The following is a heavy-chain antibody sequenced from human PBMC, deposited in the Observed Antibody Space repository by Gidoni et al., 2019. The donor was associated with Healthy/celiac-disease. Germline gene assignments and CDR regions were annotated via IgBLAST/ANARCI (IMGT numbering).Heavy chain of an antibody. D-gene: IGHD3-16*01. CDR1: GFTFSSYA. J-gene: IGHJ4*02. Sequence: LQLVEAGGGVVQPGRSLRPSCAASGFTFSSYAMHWVRQAPGKGLEWVAVISYDGSNKYYADSVKGRFTISRDNSKNTLYLQMNSLRAEDTAVYYCARGILDVWGGYISEYYFDYWGQGTLVTVSS. CDR2: ISYDGSNK. V-gene: IGHV3-30-3*01. CDR3: ARGILDVWGGYISEYYFDY.